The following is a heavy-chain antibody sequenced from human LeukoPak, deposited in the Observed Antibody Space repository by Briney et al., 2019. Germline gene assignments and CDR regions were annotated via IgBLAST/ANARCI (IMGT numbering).Heavy chain of an antibody. CDR1: GFTFGSYA. CDR2: IKQDGSEK. CDR3: ARETRTFGGVIVDYFDY. D-gene: IGHD3-16*02. Sequence: GGSLRLSCAASGFTFGSYAMHWVRQAPGKGLEWVANIKQDGSEKYYVDSVKGRFTISRDNAKNSLYLQMNSLRAEDTAVYYCARETRTFGGVIVDYFDYWGQGTLVTVSS. V-gene: IGHV3-7*03. J-gene: IGHJ4*02.